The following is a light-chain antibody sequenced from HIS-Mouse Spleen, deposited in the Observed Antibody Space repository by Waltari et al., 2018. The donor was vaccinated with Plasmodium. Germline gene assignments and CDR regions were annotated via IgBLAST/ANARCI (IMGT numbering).Light chain of an antibody. Sequence: SYELTQPPSVSVSPGQTARITCSGDALPKKYASCYQQKSGQAPVLVMYEDSKRPSWIPQCFSGASSGTMATLTISGAQVEDEADYYCYSTDSSGNHRVFGGGTKLTVL. V-gene: IGLV3-10*01. CDR1: ALPKKY. CDR3: YSTDSSGNHRV. CDR2: EDS. J-gene: IGLJ3*02.